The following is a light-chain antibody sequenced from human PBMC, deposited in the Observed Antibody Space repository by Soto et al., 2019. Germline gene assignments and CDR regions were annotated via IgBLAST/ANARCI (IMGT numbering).Light chain of an antibody. CDR2: RDS. CDR3: QVWDSSTYV. CDR1: NIGSKN. V-gene: IGLV3-9*01. Sequence: SYELTQPISVSVALGQTASITCGGSNIGSKNVHWYQQKPGQAPVLVIFRDSSRPSGIPERFSGSNSGNTATLTISGAQAGDEADYYCQVWDSSTYVFGTATKLTVL. J-gene: IGLJ1*01.